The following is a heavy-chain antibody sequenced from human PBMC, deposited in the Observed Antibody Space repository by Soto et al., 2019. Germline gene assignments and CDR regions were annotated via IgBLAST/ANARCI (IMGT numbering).Heavy chain of an antibody. CDR1: GFTFSSYW. D-gene: IGHD5-18*01. CDR2: IKQDGSEK. J-gene: IGHJ4*02. Sequence: LRLSCAASGFTFSSYWMSWVRQAPGKGLEWVANIKQDGSEKYYVDSVKGRFTISRDNAKNSLYLQMNSLRAEDTAVYYCALSTGYSYGSFDYWGQGTLVTAS. CDR3: ALSTGYSYGSFDY. V-gene: IGHV3-7*01.